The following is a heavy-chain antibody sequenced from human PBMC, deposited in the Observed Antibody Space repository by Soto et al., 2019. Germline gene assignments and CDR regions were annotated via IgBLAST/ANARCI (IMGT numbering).Heavy chain of an antibody. V-gene: IGHV4-31*03. Sequence: SETLSLTCTVSGGSISSGGYYWSWIRQHPGKGLEWIGYIYYSGSTYYNPSLKSRVTISVDTSKNQFSLKLSSVTAADTAVYYCARVDPSYSSSSPAEQPNIAKNESKEYYFDYWGQGTLVTVSS. CDR3: ARVDPSYSSSSPAEQPNIAKNESKEYYFDY. CDR2: IYYSGST. D-gene: IGHD6-6*01. CDR1: GGSISSGGYY. J-gene: IGHJ4*02.